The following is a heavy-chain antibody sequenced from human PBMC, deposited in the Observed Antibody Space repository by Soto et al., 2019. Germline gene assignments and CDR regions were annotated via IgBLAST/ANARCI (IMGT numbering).Heavy chain of an antibody. Sequence: DVQLLESGGHLVQPGGSQRLSCAASGFTFSDYSMSWVRLAPGKGLEWVSGISGTGGSTYYADSVEGRFTISRDNSRSTLYLQMNSLRAEDTAVYYCARGLGDRWNTYYFLHWGQGTLVTVSA. CDR2: ISGTGGST. CDR1: GFTFSDYS. V-gene: IGHV3-23*01. CDR3: ARGLGDRWNTYYFLH. D-gene: IGHD1-1*01. J-gene: IGHJ4*02.